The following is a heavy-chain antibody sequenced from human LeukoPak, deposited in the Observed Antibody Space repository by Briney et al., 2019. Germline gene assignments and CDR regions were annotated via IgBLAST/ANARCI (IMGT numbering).Heavy chain of an antibody. J-gene: IGHJ4*02. CDR3: AKVRYCSGVNCYPDDN. CDR1: GFTFSSYS. D-gene: IGHD2-15*01. CDR2: ISGSSPTMSSSRSTI. V-gene: IGHV3-48*01. Sequence: QTGGSLRLSCAASGFTFSSYSMNWVRQAPGKGLEWVSYISGSSPTMSSSRSTIYYADSVKGRFTISRDNAKNSLYLQMNSLSTEDTAVYYCAKVRYCSGVNCYPDDNWGQGTLVTVSS.